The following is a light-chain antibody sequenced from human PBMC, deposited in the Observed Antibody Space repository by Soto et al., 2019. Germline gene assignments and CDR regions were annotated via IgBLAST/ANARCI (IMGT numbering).Light chain of an antibody. CDR2: RAS. Sequence: KSPATLSVSPGERATLSCRASQNIYSNVAWYQQRPGQAPRLLIYRASTRATGIPARFSGSGSGTEFTLTFNSLQPDDFATYYCHQYKSYWTFGHGTKVDIK. CDR3: HQYKSYWT. V-gene: IGKV3-15*01. J-gene: IGKJ1*01. CDR1: QNIYSN.